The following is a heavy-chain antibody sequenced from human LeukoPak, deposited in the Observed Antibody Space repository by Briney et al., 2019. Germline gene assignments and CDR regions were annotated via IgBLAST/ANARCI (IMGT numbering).Heavy chain of an antibody. CDR3: ARDRGEYYFDN. CDR1: GFTFSSYS. V-gene: IGHV3-48*01. Sequence: PGGSLRLSCAASGFTFSSYSMNWVRQAPGKGLEWVSYISSSSSTIYYADSVKGRFTISRDNAKNSLYLQMNSLRAEDTAVYYCARDRGEYYFDNWGQGTLVTVSS. CDR2: ISSSSSTI. D-gene: IGHD2/OR15-2a*01. J-gene: IGHJ4*02.